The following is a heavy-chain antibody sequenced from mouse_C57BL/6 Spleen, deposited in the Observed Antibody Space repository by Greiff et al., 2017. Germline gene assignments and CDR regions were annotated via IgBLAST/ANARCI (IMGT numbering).Heavy chain of an antibody. CDR1: GYTFTDYN. V-gene: IGHV1-22*01. CDR2: INPNNGGT. J-gene: IGHJ2*01. CDR3: ARNYYGSFDY. D-gene: IGHD1-1*01. Sequence: EVKLMESGPELVKPGASVKMSCKASGYTFTDYNMHWVKQSHGKSLEWIGYINPNNGGTSYNQKFKGKATLTVNKSSSTAYMELRSLTSEDSAVYYCARNYYGSFDYWGQGTTRTVSS.